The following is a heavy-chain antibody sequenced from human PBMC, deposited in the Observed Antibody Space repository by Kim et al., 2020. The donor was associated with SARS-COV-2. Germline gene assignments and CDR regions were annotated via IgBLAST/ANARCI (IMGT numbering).Heavy chain of an antibody. CDR1: GGTFSSYA. J-gene: IGHJ4*02. D-gene: IGHD6-6*01. CDR3: ARGVKQLGSGFDY. CDR2: IIPILGIA. V-gene: IGHV1-69*04. Sequence: SVKVSCKASGGTFSSYAISWVRQAPGQGLEWMGRIIPILGIANYAQKFQGRVTITADKSTSTAYMELSSLRSEDTAVYYCARGVKQLGSGFDYWGQGTLVTVSS.